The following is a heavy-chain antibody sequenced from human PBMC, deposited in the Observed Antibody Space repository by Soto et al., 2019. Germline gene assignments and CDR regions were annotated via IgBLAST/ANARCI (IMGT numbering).Heavy chain of an antibody. CDR1: GGSISSSSYF. Sequence: SETLSLTCSVSGGSISSSSYFWGWIRQPPGKGMEWIGSIYYSGSTYYNPSLKSRVTVSVDTSKNQFSLKLSSVTAADTAVYYCARHPSDFWFDPWGQGTLVTVSS. V-gene: IGHV4-39*01. CDR2: IYYSGST. D-gene: IGHD2-21*02. CDR3: ARHPSDFWFDP. J-gene: IGHJ5*02.